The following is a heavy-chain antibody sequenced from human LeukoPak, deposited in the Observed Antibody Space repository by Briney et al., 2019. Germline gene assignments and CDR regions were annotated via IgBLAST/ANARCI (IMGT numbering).Heavy chain of an antibody. CDR1: GGSISSYY. D-gene: IGHD1-26*01. CDR3: ASGRPLGFDY. Sequence: SETLSLTCTVSGGSISSYYWTWIRQPPGKRLEWIGYIYYSGSTNYNPSLKGRVTISVDTSKNQFSLKLSSVTVADTAVYYCASGRPLGFDYWGQGTLVTVSS. J-gene: IGHJ4*02. CDR2: IYYSGST. V-gene: IGHV4-59*01.